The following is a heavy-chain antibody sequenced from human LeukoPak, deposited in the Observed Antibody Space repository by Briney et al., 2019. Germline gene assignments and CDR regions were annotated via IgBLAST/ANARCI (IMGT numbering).Heavy chain of an antibody. J-gene: IGHJ4*02. CDR1: GYSFTNYW. CDR3: ARVGDNSAYYFFDY. CDR2: IDPGDSDN. D-gene: IGHD3-22*01. Sequence: VESLKTSCKGSGYSFTNYWIGLVRQMAGKGVEWMGIIDPGDSDNRYDPSFQGQVTISADKSITTPYLQWSRLKASDNAVYYCARVGDNSAYYFFDYWGQGTLVTVSS. V-gene: IGHV5-51*01.